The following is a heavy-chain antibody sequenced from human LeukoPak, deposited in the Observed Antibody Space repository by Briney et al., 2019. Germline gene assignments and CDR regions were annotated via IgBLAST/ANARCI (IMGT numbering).Heavy chain of an antibody. J-gene: IGHJ4*02. D-gene: IGHD3-9*01. V-gene: IGHV3-23*01. Sequence: GGSLRLSCAASGFTFSSYGMSWVRQAPGKGLEWVSGISGSGGSTYYADSVKGRFTISRDNSKNTLYLQMNSLRAEDTAVYYCAKRDFDWLLPDYWGQGTLVTGSS. CDR3: AKRDFDWLLPDY. CDR2: ISGSGGST. CDR1: GFTFSSYG.